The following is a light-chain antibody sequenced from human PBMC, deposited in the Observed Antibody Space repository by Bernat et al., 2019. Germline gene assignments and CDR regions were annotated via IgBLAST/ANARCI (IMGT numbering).Light chain of an antibody. V-gene: IGLV2-11*01. CDR3: CSYAGSYTYV. CDR1: SSDVGGYKY. Sequence: QSALNQPRSVSGSPGQSVTISCTGTSSDVGGYKYVSWYQQHPGKAPKLMIYDVSKRPSGVPDRFSGSKSGNTASLTISGLQAEDEADYYCCSYAGSYTYVFATGTKVTVL. J-gene: IGLJ1*01. CDR2: DVS.